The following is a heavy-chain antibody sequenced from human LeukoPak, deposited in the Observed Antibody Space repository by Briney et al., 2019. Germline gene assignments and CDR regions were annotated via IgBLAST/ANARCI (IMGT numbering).Heavy chain of an antibody. V-gene: IGHV4-59*01. J-gene: IGHJ3*02. CDR2: IYYSGST. D-gene: IGHD2-2*01. CDR3: ARGMQRGDIVVVPAAMGFGAFDI. Sequence: SETLSLTCTVSGGSISSYYWSWLRQPPGKGLEWIGYIYYSGSTNYNPSLKSVVTISVDTSKNQFSLKLSSVTAADTAVYYCARGMQRGDIVVVPAAMGFGAFDIWGQGTMVTVSS. CDR1: GGSISSYY.